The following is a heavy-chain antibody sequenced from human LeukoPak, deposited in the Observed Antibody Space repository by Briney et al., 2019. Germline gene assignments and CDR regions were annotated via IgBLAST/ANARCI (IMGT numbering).Heavy chain of an antibody. CDR1: GFSVSSYG. Sequence: GGSLRLSCAVSGFSVSSYGMSWVRQAPGKGLEWVSAITVSGDTTYYADSVKGRFIISRDNSKNTLYLQMKSLKAEDTAVYYXXXXXXSGWXPYWGQGTLVTVSS. D-gene: IGHD6-19*01. CDR2: ITVSGDTT. CDR3: XXXXXSGWXPY. J-gene: IGHJ4*02. V-gene: IGHV3-23*01.